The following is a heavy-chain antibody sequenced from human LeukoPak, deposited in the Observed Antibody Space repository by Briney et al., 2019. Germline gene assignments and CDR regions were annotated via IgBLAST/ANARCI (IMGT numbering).Heavy chain of an antibody. Sequence: PSETLSLTCAVSGYSISSGYYWGWIRRPLGKGLEWIGSIYHSGSTYYNPSLKSRVTISVDTSKNQFSLKLSSVTAADTAVYYCARPRPNEKLGIVTGYFDLWGRGTLVTVSS. CDR2: IYHSGST. CDR3: ARPRPNEKLGIVTGYFDL. CDR1: GYSISSGYY. J-gene: IGHJ2*01. V-gene: IGHV4-38-2*01. D-gene: IGHD7-27*01.